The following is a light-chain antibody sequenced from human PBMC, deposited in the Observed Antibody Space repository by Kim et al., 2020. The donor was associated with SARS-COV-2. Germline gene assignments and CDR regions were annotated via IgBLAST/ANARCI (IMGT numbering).Light chain of an antibody. J-gene: IGKJ2*01. CDR2: LAS. CDR1: ESIGTW. CDR3: QHYSRFPYT. Sequence: DIQMTQSPSTLSASVGDRVTITCRASESIGTWLAWYQQKPGRAPRLLIYLASTLENGVPSRFSGTGSGTEFSLSITSLQPDDFATYSCQHYSRFPYTFGQGTKLEIK. V-gene: IGKV1-5*03.